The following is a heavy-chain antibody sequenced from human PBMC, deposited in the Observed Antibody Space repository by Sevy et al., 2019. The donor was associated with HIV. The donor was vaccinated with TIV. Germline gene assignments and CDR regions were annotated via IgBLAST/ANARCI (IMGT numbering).Heavy chain of an antibody. CDR2: ISGGGGSK. V-gene: IGHV3-23*01. CDR1: GFTFSSYA. Sequence: GGSLRLSCAASGFTFSSYAMSWVRQAPGKGLEWVSAISGGGGSKYYGDSVKGRFTISRDNSKNTLYLQMNSLRAEDTAVYYCAKDESGFGEFYFDYWGQGTLVTVSS. CDR3: AKDESGFGEFYFDY. J-gene: IGHJ4*02. D-gene: IGHD3-10*01.